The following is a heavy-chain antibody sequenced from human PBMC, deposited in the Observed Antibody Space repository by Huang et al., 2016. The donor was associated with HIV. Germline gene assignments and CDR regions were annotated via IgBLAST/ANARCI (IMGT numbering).Heavy chain of an antibody. Sequence: QVQLQQWGAGLLKPSGALSLKCAVYGGSLSDHYWTWLRLSPGQPMGGIGELKHRGRANYNPSIRSLVTMSVDISKNQFSLNLTALTAADTAVYYCARPRMTATSSDSTWSFFDSWGQGTLVIVSS. V-gene: IGHV4-34*02. CDR3: ARPRMTATSSDSTWSFFDS. D-gene: IGHD2-21*02. CDR1: GGSLSDHY. J-gene: IGHJ4*02. CDR2: LKHRGRA.